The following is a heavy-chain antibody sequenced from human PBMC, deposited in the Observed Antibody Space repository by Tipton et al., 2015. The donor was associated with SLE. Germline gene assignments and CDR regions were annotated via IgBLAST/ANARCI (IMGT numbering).Heavy chain of an antibody. J-gene: IGHJ4*02. CDR3: AGASGTAAVGLRRPLDY. CDR2: ISHNSGTI. D-gene: IGHD6-13*01. Sequence: SLRLSCAASGFSFSSYSMNWVRQAPGKGLEWISYISHNSGTIYYADSVQGRFNNSRDNAKNSLYLQMNSLRAEDRAVYYCAGASGTAAVGLRRPLDYWGLGTLVSVSS. V-gene: IGHV3-48*01. CDR1: GFSFSSYS.